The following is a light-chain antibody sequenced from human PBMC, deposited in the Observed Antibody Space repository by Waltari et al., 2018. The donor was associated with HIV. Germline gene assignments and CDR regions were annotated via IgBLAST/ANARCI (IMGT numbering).Light chain of an antibody. Sequence: QTVVTQEPSFSVSPGGTVTLTCGLTSGPVSTTYYPSLCQQTPGQAPRTLISRTYSPSSGGPFPFSGFLPGDKAALTIPGAQADDEGHYFCVLSIGSCIWEFCGGTKLTVL. CDR2: RTY. CDR1: SGPVSTTYY. CDR3: VLSIGSCIWE. V-gene: IGLV8-61*01. J-gene: IGLJ3*02.